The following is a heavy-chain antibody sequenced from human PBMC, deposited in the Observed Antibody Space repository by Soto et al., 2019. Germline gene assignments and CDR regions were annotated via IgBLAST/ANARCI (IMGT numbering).Heavy chain of an antibody. V-gene: IGHV5-10-1*01. CDR3: ARLYETSNSYFLAWFDP. J-gene: IGHJ5*02. Sequence: GESLKISCKGSGYSFTSYWISWVRQMPGKGLEWMGRIDPSDSYTNYSPSFQGHVTISADKSISTAYLQWSSLKASDTAMYYCARLYETSNSYFLAWFDPWGQGTLVTVSS. D-gene: IGHD3-22*01. CDR1: GYSFTSYW. CDR2: IDPSDSYT.